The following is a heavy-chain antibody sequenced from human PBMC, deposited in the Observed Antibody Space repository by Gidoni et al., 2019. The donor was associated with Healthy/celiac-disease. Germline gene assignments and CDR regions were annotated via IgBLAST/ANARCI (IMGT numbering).Heavy chain of an antibody. D-gene: IGHD1-26*01. V-gene: IGHV3-53*02. CDR2: IDSGVST. Sequence: EVQLVETGGGLIQPGGSLRLSCPPSGFTVSSNYMSWVSQAPGKGLEWVSVIDSGVSTYYADSVKSRFTISRDNSKNTLYLQMNSLRAEDTAVYYCARGQEGATRWAAFDIWGQGTMVTVSS. CDR1: GFTVSSNY. J-gene: IGHJ3*02. CDR3: ARGQEGATRWAAFDI.